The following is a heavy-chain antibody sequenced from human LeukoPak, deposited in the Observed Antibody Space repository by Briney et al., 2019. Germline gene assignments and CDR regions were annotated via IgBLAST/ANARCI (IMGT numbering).Heavy chain of an antibody. D-gene: IGHD6-6*01. V-gene: IGHV4-31*03. CDR2: IYYSGST. CDR1: GGSISSGGYY. CDR3: ARGGSSSSRVDY. J-gene: IGHJ4*02. Sequence: SETLSLTCTVSGGSISSGGYYWRWIRQHPGKGLEWIGYIYYSGSTYYNPPLKSRVTISVDTSKNQFSLKLSSVTAADTAVYYCARGGSSSSRVDYWGQGTLVTVSS.